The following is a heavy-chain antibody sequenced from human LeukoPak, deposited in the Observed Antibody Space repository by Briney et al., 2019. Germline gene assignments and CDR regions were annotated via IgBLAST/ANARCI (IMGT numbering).Heavy chain of an antibody. V-gene: IGHV4-59*01. D-gene: IGHD6-19*01. CDR3: ARDGVAGVFDY. CDR2: IHYSGST. Sequence: PSETLSLTCTVSGGSIGSYYWNWIRQAPGKGLEWIGYIHYSGSTNHNSSIKSRVTISVDTSKNQYSLKLSSVTAADRAVYYCARDGVAGVFDYWGQGTLVSVSS. J-gene: IGHJ4*02. CDR1: GGSIGSYY.